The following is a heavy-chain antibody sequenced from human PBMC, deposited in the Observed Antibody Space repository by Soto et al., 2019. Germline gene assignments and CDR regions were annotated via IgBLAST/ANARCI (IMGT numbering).Heavy chain of an antibody. CDR3: ARGLILAAGRDA. Sequence: QVQLVQSGPEVKRPGASVKVSCEASGYTFNDYGITWMRKAPGQGLEWMGWISGYNGDTKSAQSLQDRVTLTTDISTSTSFMELSNLRPDDTAVYYCARGLILAAGRDAWGQGTTVTVSS. J-gene: IGHJ6*02. CDR1: GYTFNDYG. V-gene: IGHV1-18*01. D-gene: IGHD2-15*01. CDR2: ISGYNGDT.